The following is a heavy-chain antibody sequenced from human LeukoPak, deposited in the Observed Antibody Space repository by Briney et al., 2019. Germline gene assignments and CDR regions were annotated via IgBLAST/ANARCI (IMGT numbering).Heavy chain of an antibody. Sequence: ATVKVSCKASGYTFTGYYMHWVRQAPGQGLEWMGWINPSSGGTNYAQKFQGRVTMTRDTFISTAYMELSRLRSDDTAVYYCAREVPSRRIAAAGTLSYWGQGTLVTVSS. D-gene: IGHD6-13*01. CDR3: AREVPSRRIAAAGTLSY. V-gene: IGHV1-2*02. J-gene: IGHJ4*02. CDR2: INPSSGGT. CDR1: GYTFTGYY.